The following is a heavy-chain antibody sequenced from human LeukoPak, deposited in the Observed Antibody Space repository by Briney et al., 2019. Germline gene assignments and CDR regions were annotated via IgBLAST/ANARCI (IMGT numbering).Heavy chain of an antibody. J-gene: IGHJ4*02. CDR2: ISSSSSYI. V-gene: IGHV3-21*01. Sequence: GGSLRLSCAASGFTFSSYSMNWVRQAPGKGLEWVSSISSSSSYIYYADSVKGRFTISRDNAKNSLYLQMNSPRAEDTAVYYCARVVTTVTTVDYWGQGTLVTVSS. CDR3: ARVVTTVTTVDY. CDR1: GFTFSSYS. D-gene: IGHD4-17*01.